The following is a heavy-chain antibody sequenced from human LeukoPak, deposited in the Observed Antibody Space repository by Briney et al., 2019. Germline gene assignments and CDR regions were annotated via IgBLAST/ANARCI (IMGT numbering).Heavy chain of an antibody. D-gene: IGHD3-10*01. CDR1: GFTFSNYA. V-gene: IGHV3-21*01. CDR3: ARVTMIRGVTLDF. CDR2: ISSIISYK. J-gene: IGHJ4*02. Sequence: GGSLRLSCAASGFTFSNYAMNCVRQAPGKGLEWVSSISSIISYKFYADSVKGRFTISRDNAKNSMYLQMNSLRAEDTAMYYCARVTMIRGVTLDFRGQGTLVTVSS.